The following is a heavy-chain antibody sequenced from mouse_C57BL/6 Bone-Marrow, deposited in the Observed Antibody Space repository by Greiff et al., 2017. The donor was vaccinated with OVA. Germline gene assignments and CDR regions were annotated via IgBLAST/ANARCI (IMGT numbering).Heavy chain of an antibody. CDR1: GYTFTDYE. CDR2: IDPDTGGP. Sequence: QVQLKQSGAELVRPGASVTLSCKASGYTFTDYEMHWVKQTPVHVLEWIGAIDPDTGGPAFNQKFKGKAILTADKSSSTAYMELRSLTSEDSAGYYCTTAAQNYFDDWGQGTTRTVSS. CDR3: TTAAQNYFDD. V-gene: IGHV1-15*01. J-gene: IGHJ2*01. D-gene: IGHD3-2*02.